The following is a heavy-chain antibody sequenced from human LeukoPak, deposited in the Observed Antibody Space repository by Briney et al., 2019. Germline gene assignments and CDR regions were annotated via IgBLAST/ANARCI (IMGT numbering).Heavy chain of an antibody. V-gene: IGHV3-23*01. J-gene: IGHJ4*02. CDR3: AQWHTVDY. Sequence: PGGSLRLSCAASGFTFSSAPMGWVRQAPGKGLEWVSVIGGSGGNTNYADSVRGRFTISRDNSKNTLYLQMNSLRAEDTAVYYCAQWHTVDYWGQGTLVTVSS. CDR2: IGGSGGNT. D-gene: IGHD2-8*01. CDR1: GFTFSSAP.